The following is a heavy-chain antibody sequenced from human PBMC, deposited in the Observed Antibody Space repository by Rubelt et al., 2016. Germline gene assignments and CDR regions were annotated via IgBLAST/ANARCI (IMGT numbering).Heavy chain of an antibody. CDR3: ARGLARAAAAPRRLWFDP. Sequence: QVQLQQWGAGLLKPSETLSLTCAVYGGSFSGYYWSWIRQPPGKGLEWIGEINHSGSTNYNPSLKSRVTISVDPAKNQFSRKLRSVTAADTAVYYWARGLARAAAAPRRLWFDPWGQGTLVTVSS. V-gene: IGHV4-34*01. D-gene: IGHD6-13*01. CDR1: GGSFSGYY. CDR2: INHSGST. J-gene: IGHJ5*02.